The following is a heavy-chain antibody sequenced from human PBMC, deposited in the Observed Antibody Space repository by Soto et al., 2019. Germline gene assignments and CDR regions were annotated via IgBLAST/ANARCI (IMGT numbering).Heavy chain of an antibody. V-gene: IGHV3-30*18. CDR1: GFTFSSYG. CDR3: AKDLNYDFWSGYYTDY. J-gene: IGHJ4*02. CDR2: ISYDGSNK. D-gene: IGHD3-3*01. Sequence: GGSLRLSCAATGFTFSSYGMHWVRQAPGKGLEWVAVISYDGSNKYYADSVKGRFTISRDNSKNTLYLQMNSLRAEDTAVYYCAKDLNYDFWSGYYTDYWGQGTLVTVSS.